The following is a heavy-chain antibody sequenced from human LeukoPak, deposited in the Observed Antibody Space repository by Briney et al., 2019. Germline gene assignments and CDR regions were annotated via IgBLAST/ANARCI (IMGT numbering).Heavy chain of an antibody. CDR1: GGSISSSNW. CDR2: IFHSGSP. J-gene: IGHJ4*02. CDR3: TRDPRGYFYDSSGYYYPD. D-gene: IGHD3-22*01. V-gene: IGHV4-4*02. Sequence: SGTLSLTCAVSGGSISSSNWWSWVRQPPGKGLEWIGEIFHSGSPNYNPSLKSRVTLSADKSKNQFSLKLSSVTAADTAVYYCTRDPRGYFYDSSGYYYPDWGQGTLVTVSS.